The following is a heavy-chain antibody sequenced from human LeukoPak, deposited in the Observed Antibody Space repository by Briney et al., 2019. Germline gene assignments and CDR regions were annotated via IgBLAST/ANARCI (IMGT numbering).Heavy chain of an antibody. J-gene: IGHJ4*02. CDR1: GGSVSSGSYY. V-gene: IGHV4-61*01. D-gene: IGHD6-19*01. CDR2: IYYSGST. Sequence: SETLSLTCTVSGGSVSSGSYYWSRIRQPPGKGLEWIGYIYYSGSTNYNPSLKSRVTISVDTSKNQFSLKLSSVTAADAAVYYCAREEYSSGWYGFDYWGQGTLVTVSS. CDR3: AREEYSSGWYGFDY.